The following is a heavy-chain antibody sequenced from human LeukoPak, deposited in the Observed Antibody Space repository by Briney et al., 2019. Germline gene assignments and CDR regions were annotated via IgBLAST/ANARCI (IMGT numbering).Heavy chain of an antibody. D-gene: IGHD5-24*01. CDR1: GFRFSDYS. J-gene: IGHJ4*02. V-gene: IGHV3-48*01. Sequence: GSLRLSCAASGFRFSDYSMNWVRQAPGKGLEWISYIGISSGITNYADSVKGRFTISGDKAKNSLYLQMNSLRVEDTAVYYCARDYKYAFDNWGQGTLVTVSS. CDR3: ARDYKYAFDN. CDR2: IGISSGIT.